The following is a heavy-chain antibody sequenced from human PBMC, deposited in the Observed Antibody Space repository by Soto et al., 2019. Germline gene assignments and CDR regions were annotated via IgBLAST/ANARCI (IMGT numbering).Heavy chain of an antibody. CDR1: GFTFSSYG. CDR3: ARDLYCSSTSCYTNFYFDY. Sequence: GGSLRLSCAASGFTFSSYGMHWVRQAPGKGLEWVAVIWYDGSNKYYVDSVKGRFTISRDNSKNTLYLQMNSLRAEDTAVYYCARDLYCSSTSCYTNFYFDYWGQGTLVTVSS. J-gene: IGHJ4*02. V-gene: IGHV3-33*01. D-gene: IGHD2-2*02. CDR2: IWYDGSNK.